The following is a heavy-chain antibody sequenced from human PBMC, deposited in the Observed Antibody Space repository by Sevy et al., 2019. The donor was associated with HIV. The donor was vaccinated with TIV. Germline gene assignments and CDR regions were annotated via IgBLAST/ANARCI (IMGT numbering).Heavy chain of an antibody. CDR1: GYIFSDYW. V-gene: IGHV1-2*02. J-gene: IGHJ4*02. CDR2: INPASGAT. CDR3: ARDGSDGNY. D-gene: IGHD2-2*03. Sequence: ASVKVSCKASGYIFSDYWIYWVRQAPGQGFEWMGWINPASGATVSGQKFQGRVAMTSDTPINTAYMELYRLTSDDTAVHYCARDGSDGNYWGQGSLVTGSS.